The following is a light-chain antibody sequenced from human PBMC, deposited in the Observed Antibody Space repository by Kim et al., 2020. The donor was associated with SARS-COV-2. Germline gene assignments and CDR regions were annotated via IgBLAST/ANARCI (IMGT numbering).Light chain of an antibody. CDR3: QQYGNSPFT. Sequence: DIVLTQSPGTVSLSPGERATLSCKTSQRVSSDYVAWYQQRPGQAPRLLIYDASSRATGVPDRFSGSGSGTDFTLTISRLEPEDFAVYHCQQYGNSPFTFGPGTKGDIK. CDR2: DAS. CDR1: QRVSSDY. J-gene: IGKJ3*01. V-gene: IGKV3-20*01.